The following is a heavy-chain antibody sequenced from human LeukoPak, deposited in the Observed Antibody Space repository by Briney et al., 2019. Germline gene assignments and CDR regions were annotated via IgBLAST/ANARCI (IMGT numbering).Heavy chain of an antibody. CDR3: ARVGEPVAMLLDY. Sequence: KPSETLSLTCTVSGGSISSSSYYWGWIRQPPGKGLEWIGSIYYSGSTYYNPSLKSRVTISVDTSKNQFSLKLSSVTAADTAVYYCARVGEPVAMLLDYWGQGTLVTVSS. CDR2: IYYSGST. D-gene: IGHD2-2*01. CDR1: GGSISSSSYY. V-gene: IGHV4-39*07. J-gene: IGHJ4*02.